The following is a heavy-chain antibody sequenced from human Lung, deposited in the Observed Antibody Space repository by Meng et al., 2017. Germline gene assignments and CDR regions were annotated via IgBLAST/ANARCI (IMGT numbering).Heavy chain of an antibody. CDR1: GGSFSDYY. CDR3: ARGPTTMAHDFDY. CDR2: INHSGST. J-gene: IGHJ4*02. V-gene: IGHV4-34*01. D-gene: IGHD4-11*01. Sequence: VALQQWGAGVLKPSETLSRTCVVSGGSFSDYYWSWIRQPPGKGLEWIGEINHSGSTNYNPSLESRATISVDTSQNNLSLKLSSVTAADSAVYYCARGPTTMAHDFDYWGQGTLVTVSS.